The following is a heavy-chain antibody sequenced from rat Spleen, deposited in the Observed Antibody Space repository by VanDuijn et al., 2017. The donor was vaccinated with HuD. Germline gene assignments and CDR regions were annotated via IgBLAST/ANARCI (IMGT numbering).Heavy chain of an antibody. V-gene: IGHV5-27*01. CDR1: GFTFSNYG. J-gene: IGHJ2*01. CDR2: ITNSGGST. D-gene: IGHD1-2*01. CDR3: TTEIAAISALDY. Sequence: EVQLVESGGGLVQPGRSLKLSCAASGFTFSNYGMAWVRQAPTKGLEWVASITNSGGSTYYRDSVKGRFTISRDNAKSTLYLQMDSLRSEETATYYCTTEIAAISALDYWGQGVMVTVSS.